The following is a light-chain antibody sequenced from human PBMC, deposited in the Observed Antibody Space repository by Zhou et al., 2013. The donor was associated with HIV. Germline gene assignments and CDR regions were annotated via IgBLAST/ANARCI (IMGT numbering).Light chain of an antibody. CDR2: AAS. Sequence: DIQMTQSPSSLSASVGDRVTITCRASQSISSWLAWYQQKLGKAPKLLIYAASTLQTGVPSRFSGSGSGTDFTLTISCLQPEDFATYYCQQSYSTPFTFGPGTKVDIK. V-gene: IGKV1-39*01. CDR3: QQSYSTPFT. CDR1: QSISSW. J-gene: IGKJ3*01.